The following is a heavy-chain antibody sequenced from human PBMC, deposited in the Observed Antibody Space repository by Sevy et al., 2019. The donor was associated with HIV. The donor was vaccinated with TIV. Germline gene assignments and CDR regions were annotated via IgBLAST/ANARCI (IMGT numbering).Heavy chain of an antibody. CDR2: ISYDGSNK. CDR3: ARERGIAAAGIDY. CDR1: GFTFSSYA. V-gene: IGHV3-30-3*01. J-gene: IGHJ4*02. D-gene: IGHD6-13*01. Sequence: GGSLRLSCAASGFTFSSYAMHWVRQAPGKGLEWVAVISYDGSNKYYADSVKGRFTISRDNSKNTLYLQMNSLRAEDTAVYYCARERGIAAAGIDYWGQRTLVTVSS.